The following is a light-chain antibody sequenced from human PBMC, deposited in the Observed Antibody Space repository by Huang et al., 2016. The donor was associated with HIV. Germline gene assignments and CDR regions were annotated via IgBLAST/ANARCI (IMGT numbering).Light chain of an antibody. Sequence: EIVFTQSPATLSLSPGERATLSCRASHSISSNLAWYQQTPGRAPRLLIYDASNRATGIPARFSGSGSGTDFTLTISSLEPEDFAVYYCQQRDNWPKLTFGGGTKVEIK. J-gene: IGKJ4*01. CDR3: QQRDNWPKLT. CDR1: HSISSN. CDR2: DAS. V-gene: IGKV3-11*01.